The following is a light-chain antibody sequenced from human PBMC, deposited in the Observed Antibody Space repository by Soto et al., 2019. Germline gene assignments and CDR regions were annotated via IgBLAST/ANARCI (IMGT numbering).Light chain of an antibody. J-gene: IGKJ1*01. CDR3: QQYESFPRT. CDR2: KAS. CDR1: QSINNW. V-gene: IGKV1-5*03. Sequence: DIQMTQSPSTLSASVGDRVTITCRASQSINNWLAWYQQKPGKAPKLFIFKASTLESGVPSRFSGSGSGTEFTLSISSLQPDDFATYFCQQYESFPRTFGQGTTV.